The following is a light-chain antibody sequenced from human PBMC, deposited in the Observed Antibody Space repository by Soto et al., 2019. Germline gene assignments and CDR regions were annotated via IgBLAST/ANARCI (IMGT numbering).Light chain of an antibody. V-gene: IGLV2-14*03. CDR1: SGDIGAYNF. J-gene: IGLJ2*01. CDR2: DVN. Sequence: QSVLTQPASLSGSPGQSIAISCAGTSGDIGAYNFVSWYQQHPGKAPKLMLYDVNIRPSGVSNRFSGSKSGNTASLTISGLKAEDEADYYCTSCTTSTTMIFGGGTKLTVL. CDR3: TSCTTSTTMI.